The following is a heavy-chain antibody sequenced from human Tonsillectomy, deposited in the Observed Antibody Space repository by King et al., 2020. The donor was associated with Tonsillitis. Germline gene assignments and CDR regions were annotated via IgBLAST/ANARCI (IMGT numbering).Heavy chain of an antibody. CDR1: GFTFSSYA. CDR2: ISGSGDST. Sequence: VQLVESGGGLVQPGGSLRLSCAASGFTFSSYAMNWVRQAPGKGLEWVSGISGSGDSTYYADSVEGRFTISRDNSKNTLYLQMNSLGAEDTAVYYCAKARSRGAGFDYWGQGTLVTVSS. V-gene: IGHV3-23*04. D-gene: IGHD6-19*01. CDR3: AKARSRGAGFDY. J-gene: IGHJ4*02.